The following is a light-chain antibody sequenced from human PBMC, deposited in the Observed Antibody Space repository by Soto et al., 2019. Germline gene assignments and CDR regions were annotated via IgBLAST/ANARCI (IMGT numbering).Light chain of an antibody. V-gene: IGLV1-51*01. J-gene: IGLJ2*01. CDR3: ATWDSSLSAVV. Sequence: QPPSVSATPGQKVTISCSGSSSNIGNNYVSWYQQFPGAAPKLLIYDNYWRPSGIPDRFSASKSGTSATLGITGLQTGDEADYYCATWDSSLSAVVVGGGTKLTVL. CDR2: DNY. CDR1: SSNIGNNY.